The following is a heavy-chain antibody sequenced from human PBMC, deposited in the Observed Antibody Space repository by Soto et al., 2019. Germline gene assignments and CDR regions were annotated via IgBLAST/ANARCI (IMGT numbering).Heavy chain of an antibody. CDR1: GYNFANYW. CDR2: IFPGDSDT. D-gene: IGHD6-13*01. J-gene: IGHJ3*02. CDR3: AAGYTTGPDAFDI. V-gene: IGHV5-51*01. Sequence: GESLKISCKGSGYNFANYWIGWVRKMPGKGLEWMGMIFPGDSDTKNSPSLQGQITMSVDKSDSSAYLQWRSLKASDTAMYYCAAGYTTGPDAFDIWGQGTMVTVSS.